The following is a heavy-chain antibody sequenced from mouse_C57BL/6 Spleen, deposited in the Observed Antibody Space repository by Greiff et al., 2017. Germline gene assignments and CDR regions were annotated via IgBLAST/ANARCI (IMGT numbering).Heavy chain of an antibody. J-gene: IGHJ4*01. CDR3: ARPLYYGSSFRAMDY. CDR2: ISSGSSTI. D-gene: IGHD1-1*01. Sequence: VQLKESGGGLVKPGGSLKLSCAASGFTFSDYGMHWVRQAPEKGLEWVAYISSGSSTIYYADTVKGRLTISRDNAKNTLFLQMTSLRSEDTAMYYCARPLYYGSSFRAMDYWGQGTSVTVSS. CDR1: GFTFSDYG. V-gene: IGHV5-17*01.